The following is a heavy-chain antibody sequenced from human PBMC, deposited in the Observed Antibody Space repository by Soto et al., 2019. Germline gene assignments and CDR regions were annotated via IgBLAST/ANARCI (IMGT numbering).Heavy chain of an antibody. D-gene: IGHD1-26*01. J-gene: IGHJ6*02. Sequence: SVKVSCKASGGTFSSYAISWVRQAPGQGLEWMGGIIPIFGTANYAQKFQGRVTITADESTSTAYMELSSLRSEDTAVYYCARVRGVGATYNYYYYGMDVWAKGPRSPSP. CDR2: IIPIFGTA. CDR3: ARVRGVGATYNYYYYGMDV. CDR1: GGTFSSYA. V-gene: IGHV1-69*13.